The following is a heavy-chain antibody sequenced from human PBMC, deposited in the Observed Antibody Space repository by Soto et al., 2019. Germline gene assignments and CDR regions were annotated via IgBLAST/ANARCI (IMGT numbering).Heavy chain of an antibody. CDR3: ARVGSGYVWFNEF. D-gene: IGHD3-22*01. J-gene: IGHJ4*02. CDR2: IIPIFGTA. Sequence: QEQLVQSGAEVKKPGSSVKVSCKASGGIFSSYAISWVRQAPGQGLEWMGGIIPIFGTANYAQKFQGRVTITADESTNTAYMDLSSLKSEDTAIYSCARVGSGYVWFNEFWGQGTLVTVSS. V-gene: IGHV1-69*01. CDR1: GGIFSSYA.